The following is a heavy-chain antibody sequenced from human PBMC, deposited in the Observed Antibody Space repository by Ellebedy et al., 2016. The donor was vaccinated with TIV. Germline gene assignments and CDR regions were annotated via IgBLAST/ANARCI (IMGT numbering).Heavy chain of an antibody. D-gene: IGHD3-3*02. V-gene: IGHV3-74*01. J-gene: IGHJ3*01. CDR3: EALKIVSIFDHFDV. Sequence: GESLKISCEASGFPFSTYWMHWVRQVPGKGLVWVSRLSPDGTDGNQADSVRGRFSMSRDNAKNTVYLHMYSLRAEDTAVYHCEALKIVSIFDHFDVWGQGTTVTVSS. CDR1: GFPFSTYW. CDR2: LSPDGTDG.